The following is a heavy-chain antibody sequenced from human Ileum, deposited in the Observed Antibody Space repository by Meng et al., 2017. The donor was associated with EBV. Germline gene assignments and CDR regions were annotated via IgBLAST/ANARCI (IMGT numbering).Heavy chain of an antibody. J-gene: IGHJ4*02. V-gene: IGHV4-59*08. Sequence: VQLPGAGPGLVKASETLSLTCSVSGGSISSYYWSWIRQPPGKGLEWIGYIYYSGSTNYNPSLKSRVTISVDTSKNQFSLNLSSVTAADTAVYYCARGGWSLDYWGQGTLVTVSS. D-gene: IGHD2-15*01. CDR3: ARGGWSLDY. CDR1: GGSISSYY. CDR2: IYYSGST.